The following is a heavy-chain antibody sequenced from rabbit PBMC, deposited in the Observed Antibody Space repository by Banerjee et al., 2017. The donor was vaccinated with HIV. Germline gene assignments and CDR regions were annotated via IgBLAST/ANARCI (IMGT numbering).Heavy chain of an antibody. Sequence: QSLEESGGDLVKPGASLTLTCTASGFSFSSSYNMGWVRQAPGKGLEWIACIYAGSSGNTVYATWAKGRFTISKTSWTTVTLQMTSLTAADTATYFCARDLTGVTGWNFNLWGQGTLVTVS. V-gene: IGHV1S40*01. D-gene: IGHD7-1*01. CDR2: IYAGSSGNT. J-gene: IGHJ4*01. CDR3: ARDLTGVTGWNFNL. CDR1: GFSFSSSYN.